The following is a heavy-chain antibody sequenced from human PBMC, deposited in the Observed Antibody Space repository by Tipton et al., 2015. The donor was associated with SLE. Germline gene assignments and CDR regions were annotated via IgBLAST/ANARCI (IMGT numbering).Heavy chain of an antibody. CDR3: ARGMVTWRGAILGVDV. CDR2: ISYGGGT. J-gene: IGHJ6*02. CDR1: GGSISSHY. V-gene: IGHV4-59*08. D-gene: IGHD2-21*02. Sequence: TLSLTCSVSGGSISSHYWIWIRQPPGKGLEWIGYISYGGGTNYNPSLKSRLTISVDPAKNQFSLKLTSVTAADTAVYYCARGMVTWRGAILGVDVWGQGTTVNVSS.